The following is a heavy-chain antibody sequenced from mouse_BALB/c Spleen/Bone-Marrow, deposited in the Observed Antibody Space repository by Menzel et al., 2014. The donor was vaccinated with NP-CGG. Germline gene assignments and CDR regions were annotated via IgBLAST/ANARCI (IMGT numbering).Heavy chain of an antibody. CDR1: GYTFSSYW. Sequence: VQLQQSGAELMKPGASVKISYKATGYTFSSYWIEWVKQRPGHGLEWIGEILPGSDSTNYNENFKGKATFTADTSSNTAYMQLNSLTSEDSAVYFCARDSSDYLAWFAYWGQGTLVTVSA. CDR2: ILPGSDST. J-gene: IGHJ3*01. V-gene: IGHV1-9*01. CDR3: ARDSSDYLAWFAY. D-gene: IGHD3-2*01.